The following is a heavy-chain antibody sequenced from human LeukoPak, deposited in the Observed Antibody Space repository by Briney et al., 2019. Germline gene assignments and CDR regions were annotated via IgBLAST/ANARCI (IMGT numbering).Heavy chain of an antibody. J-gene: IGHJ4*02. CDR3: ARAVVVTAREYYFDY. V-gene: IGHV4-30-4*01. CDR1: GGSINSGDYY. CDR2: IYYSGST. D-gene: IGHD2-21*02. Sequence: SETLSLTCTVSGGSINSGDYYWSWIRQPPGKGLEWIGYIYYSGSTYYNPSLKSRVTISVDTSKNQFSPKLSSVTAADTTVYYCARAVVVTAREYYFDYWGQGTLVTVSS.